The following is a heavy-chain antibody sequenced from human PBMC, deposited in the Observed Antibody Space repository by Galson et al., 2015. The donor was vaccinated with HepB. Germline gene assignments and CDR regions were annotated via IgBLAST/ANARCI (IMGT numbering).Heavy chain of an antibody. J-gene: IGHJ4*02. CDR2: ISSSSGFT. CDR1: GFTFSDYY. CDR3: ASLGISYSLDY. Sequence: SLRLSCAASGFTFSDYYMTWIRQAPGKGLEWVSHISSSSGFTKYADSVRGRFTMSRDNAKNSLYLHMNSLRGDDTAVYYCASLGISYSLDYWGQGTLVTVSS. D-gene: IGHD7-27*01. V-gene: IGHV3-11*06.